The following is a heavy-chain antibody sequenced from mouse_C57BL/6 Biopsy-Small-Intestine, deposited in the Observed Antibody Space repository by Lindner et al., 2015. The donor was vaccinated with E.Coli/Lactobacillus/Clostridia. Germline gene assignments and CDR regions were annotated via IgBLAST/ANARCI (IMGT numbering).Heavy chain of an antibody. V-gene: IGHV1-74*01. CDR3: VRGGLYCSSSSCPMPLDY. CDR1: GYTFTSYG. J-gene: IGHJ4*01. Sequence: SVKVSCKASGYTFTSYGISWVRQAPGPGLEWMGWISGYNGNTNYAQRFRGRVTMTTDTSTSTVYMELRSLRSDDTAVYYCVRGGLYCSSSSCPMPLDYWGQGTLVTVSS. CDR2: ISGYNGNT. D-gene: IGHD1-1*01.